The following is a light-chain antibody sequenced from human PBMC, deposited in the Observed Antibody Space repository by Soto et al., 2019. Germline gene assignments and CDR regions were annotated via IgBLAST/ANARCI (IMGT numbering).Light chain of an antibody. CDR2: EVS. CDR3: SSYAGRNTVL. Sequence: QSALTQPPSASGSPGQSVTISCTGTSSDVGGYNCVSWYQQHPGKAPKLMIYEVSKRPSGVPDRFSGSKSGNTASLTVSGLQAEDEADYYCSSYAGRNTVLFGGGTKVTVL. V-gene: IGLV2-8*01. CDR1: SSDVGGYNC. J-gene: IGLJ2*01.